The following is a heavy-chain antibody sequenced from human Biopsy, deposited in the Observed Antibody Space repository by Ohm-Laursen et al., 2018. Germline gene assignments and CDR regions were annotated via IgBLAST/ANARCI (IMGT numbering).Heavy chain of an antibody. Sequence: SDTLSLTCIVSGGSISNYYWSWVRQPPGKGLEWIGYISYSGSTNYNPSLRSRVTISLDTSKNQFSLKLSSVTAADTAVYYCARLPHGDLRYNFDYWGQGTLVTVSS. CDR2: ISYSGST. CDR3: ARLPHGDLRYNFDY. CDR1: GGSISNYY. V-gene: IGHV4-59*08. J-gene: IGHJ4*02. D-gene: IGHD2-21*02.